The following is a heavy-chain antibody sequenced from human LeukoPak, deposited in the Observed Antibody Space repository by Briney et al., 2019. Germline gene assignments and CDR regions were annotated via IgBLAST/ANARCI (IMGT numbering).Heavy chain of an antibody. CDR2: IKQDGSEK. J-gene: IGHJ4*02. CDR3: ARGSGIKQQLARNPLLDY. Sequence: PGGSLRLSCAASGFTFSSYWMSWVRQAPGKGLEWVANIKQDGSEKYYVDSVKGRFTISRDNAKNSLYLQMNSLRAEDTAVYYCARGSGIKQQLARNPLLDYWGQGTLVTVSS. CDR1: GFTFSSYW. V-gene: IGHV3-7*01. D-gene: IGHD6-13*01.